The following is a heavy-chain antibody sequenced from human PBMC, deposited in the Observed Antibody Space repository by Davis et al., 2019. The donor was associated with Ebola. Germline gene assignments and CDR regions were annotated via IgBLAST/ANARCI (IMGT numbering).Heavy chain of an antibody. D-gene: IGHD3-9*01. V-gene: IGHV3-11*06. J-gene: IGHJ6*02. CDR3: ARDVGPITIFLHYGMDV. Sequence: GESLKISCAASGFTFSDYYMSWIRQAPGKGLEWVSSISSSSSYIYYADSVKGRFTISRDNAKNSLYLQMNSLRAEDTAVYYCARDVGPITIFLHYGMDVWGQGTTVTVSS. CDR2: ISSSSSYI. CDR1: GFTFSDYY.